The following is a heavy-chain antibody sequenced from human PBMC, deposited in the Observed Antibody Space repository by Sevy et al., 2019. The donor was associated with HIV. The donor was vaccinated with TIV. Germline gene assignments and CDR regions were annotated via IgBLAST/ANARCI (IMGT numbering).Heavy chain of an antibody. J-gene: IGHJ6*02. V-gene: IGHV3-15*05. D-gene: IGHD4-17*01. CDR1: GFTFSHAW. Sequence: GGSLRLSCAGSGFTFSHAWMTWVRQAPGKGLEWVGRIKSKTAGGTTDYSAPVKGSFTISRDDSETTMYLQMNSLKTEDTAVYYCTNEVYGDLSYGMDVWGQGTTVTVSS. CDR2: IKSKTAGGTT. CDR3: TNEVYGDLSYGMDV.